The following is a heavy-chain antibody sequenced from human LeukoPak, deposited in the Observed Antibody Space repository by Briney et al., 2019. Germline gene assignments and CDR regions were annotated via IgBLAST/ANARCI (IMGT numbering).Heavy chain of an antibody. Sequence: PGASLKVSCKGSGYRFINYGISWVRQAPGQGLEWMGWINAFNGDMNHAQKFQGRVTMTIDTSTSTAYMELRSLTADDTAVYYCARDGSGTWLDPWGQGTLVTVSS. V-gene: IGHV1-18*01. J-gene: IGHJ5*02. D-gene: IGHD3-10*01. CDR2: INAFNGDM. CDR3: ARDGSGTWLDP. CDR1: GYRFINYG.